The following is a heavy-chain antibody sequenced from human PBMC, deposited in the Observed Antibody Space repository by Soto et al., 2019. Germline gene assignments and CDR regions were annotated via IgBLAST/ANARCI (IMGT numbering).Heavy chain of an antibody. CDR1: GGTFSSYA. J-gene: IGHJ6*02. V-gene: IGHV1-69*13. D-gene: IGHD6-13*01. Sequence: PSVKVSCKASGGTFSSYAISWVRQAPGQGLEWMGGVIPIFGTANYAQKFQGRVTITADESTSTAYMELSSLRSEDTAVYYCARDLAGAAAGTYYYGMDVWGQGTTVTVSS. CDR3: ARDLAGAAAGTYYYGMDV. CDR2: VIPIFGTA.